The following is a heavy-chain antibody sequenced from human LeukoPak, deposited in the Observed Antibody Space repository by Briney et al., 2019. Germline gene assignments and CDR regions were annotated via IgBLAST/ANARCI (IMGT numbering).Heavy chain of an antibody. Sequence: PGGSLRLSCAASGFTFSSSWMDWVRQAPGKGLEWVANIKKDGSEKYYVDSVKGRFIISRVNTKNSLYLQMNNLRVEDTATYYCSRSLDYWGQGIRVTVSS. CDR2: IKKDGSEK. CDR1: GFTFSSSW. V-gene: IGHV3-7*01. J-gene: IGHJ4*02. CDR3: SRSLDY.